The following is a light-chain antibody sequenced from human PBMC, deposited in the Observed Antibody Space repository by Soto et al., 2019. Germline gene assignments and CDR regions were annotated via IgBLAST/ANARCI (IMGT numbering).Light chain of an antibody. CDR2: DVS. CDR1: SSDVGSYNY. Sequence: QSALTQPRSVSGSPGQSVTISCTGTSSDVGSYNYVSWYQQHPGKAPKVMIYDVSERPSGVPDRCSGSKSGNTASLTISGPQAEDEYDYCCCSDAGSPGYVFGTGTKVTVL. V-gene: IGLV2-11*01. J-gene: IGLJ1*01. CDR3: CSDAGSPGYV.